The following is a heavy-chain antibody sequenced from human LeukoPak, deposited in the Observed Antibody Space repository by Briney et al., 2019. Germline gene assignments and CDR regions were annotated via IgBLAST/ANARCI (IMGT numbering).Heavy chain of an antibody. D-gene: IGHD6-13*01. Sequence: GGSLRLSCAASGFTFNNSAMYWVRQAPGKGLEYVSGISSNGGSTYYAHSVKGRFTISRDNFKNTLYLQMGSLRGEDTAMYYCARATIAAAGNWFDPWGQGTLVTVSS. V-gene: IGHV3-64*01. CDR3: ARATIAAAGNWFDP. CDR1: GFTFNNSA. CDR2: ISSNGGST. J-gene: IGHJ5*02.